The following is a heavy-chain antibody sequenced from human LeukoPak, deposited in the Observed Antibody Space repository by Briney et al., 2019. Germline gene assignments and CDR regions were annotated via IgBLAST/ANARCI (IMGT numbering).Heavy chain of an antibody. CDR3: ARDSSSVFDP. D-gene: IGHD6-6*01. Sequence: GASVKVSCKASGGTFSSYALSWVRQAPGQGLEWMGGIIPIFGTANYAQKFQGRVTITTDESTSTAYMELSSLRSEDTAVYYCARDSSSVFDPWGQGTLVTVSS. CDR1: GGTFSSYA. J-gene: IGHJ5*02. V-gene: IGHV1-69*05. CDR2: IIPIFGTA.